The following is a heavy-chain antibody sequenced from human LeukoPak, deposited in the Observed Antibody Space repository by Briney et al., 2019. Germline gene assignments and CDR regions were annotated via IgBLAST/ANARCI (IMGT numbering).Heavy chain of an antibody. V-gene: IGHV3-48*03. CDR3: RGRILRAESFFDF. J-gene: IGHJ4*02. CDR1: GFTFSDYE. D-gene: IGHD3-10*01. CDR2: ITKTGASI. Sequence: GGSLRLSCVASGFTFSDYEMHWIRQAPGKGLEWVSYITKTGASIYYAPSVRGRFTISSGTADNSLYLQMNSLRAEDSALYCARGRILRAESFFDFWGQGTLVTVSS.